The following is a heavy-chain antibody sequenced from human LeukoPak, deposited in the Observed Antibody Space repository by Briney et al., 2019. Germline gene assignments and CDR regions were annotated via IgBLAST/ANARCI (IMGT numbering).Heavy chain of an antibody. V-gene: IGHV3-53*01. D-gene: IGHD3-22*01. CDR2: IYSGGNT. Sequence: GGSLRLSCTVSGFTVSSNSMSWVRQAPGKGLEWVSSIYSGGNTHNSDSVKGRFTISRDNSKNTLYLQMNTLRAEDTAVYYCARRAGDYSHPYDYWGQGTLVTVSS. CDR3: ARRAGDYSHPYDY. CDR1: GFTVSSNS. J-gene: IGHJ4*02.